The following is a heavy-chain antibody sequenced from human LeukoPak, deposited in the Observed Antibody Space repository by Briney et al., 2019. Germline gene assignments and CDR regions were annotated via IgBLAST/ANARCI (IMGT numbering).Heavy chain of an antibody. D-gene: IGHD6-19*01. V-gene: IGHV3-23*01. CDR2: ISGSGGST. J-gene: IGHJ3*01. CDR3: AKVYSSGSYSGAFDF. Sequence: GGSLRPSFAPSGFTFSSYAMSWVRQAPGKGLEWVSAISGSGGSTYYADSVKGRFTISRDNSKNTLYLQMNSLRAEDTAVYYCAKVYSSGSYSGAFDFWGQGTMVTVSS. CDR1: GFTFSSYA.